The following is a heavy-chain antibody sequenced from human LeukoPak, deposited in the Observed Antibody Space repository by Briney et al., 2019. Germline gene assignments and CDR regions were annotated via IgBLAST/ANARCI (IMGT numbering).Heavy chain of an antibody. Sequence: PSEILSLTCTVSGGSISTGNYYWGWIRQPPGKGLEWLGSTYYSGSTYYNPSLKSRVTISVDTSKNQFSLGLTSVTAADTAVYYCARQGYDSSGYPRHYYYYMDVWGKGTTVTISS. D-gene: IGHD3-22*01. J-gene: IGHJ6*03. V-gene: IGHV4-39*01. CDR1: GGSISTGNYY. CDR3: ARQGYDSSGYPRHYYYYMDV. CDR2: TYYSGST.